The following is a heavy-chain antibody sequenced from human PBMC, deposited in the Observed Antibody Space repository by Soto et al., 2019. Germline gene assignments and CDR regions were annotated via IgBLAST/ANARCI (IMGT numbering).Heavy chain of an antibody. CDR3: ARGGLYGSGSYLPNR. V-gene: IGHV1-69*02. Sequence: QVQLVQSGAEVKKPGSSVKVSCKASGGTFSSYTISWVRQAPGQGLEWMGRIIPILGIANYAQKFQGRVTINADKSTSTAYMELSRLRSEDTAVYYCARGGLYGSGSYLPNRWGQGTLVTVSS. J-gene: IGHJ5*02. D-gene: IGHD3-10*01. CDR2: IIPILGIA. CDR1: GGTFSSYT.